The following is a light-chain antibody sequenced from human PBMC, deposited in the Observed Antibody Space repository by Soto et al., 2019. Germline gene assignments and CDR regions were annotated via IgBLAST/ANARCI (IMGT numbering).Light chain of an antibody. V-gene: IGLV2-14*01. CDR2: EVT. J-gene: IGLJ1*01. CDR3: GSYTGSITYV. Sequence: QSVLTQPACVSGSLGQSITISCTGTTSDVGGYNYVSWYQQHPGKAPILMIYEVTNRPSGVSNRFSGSKSGNTASLTISELQVEDEAEYFCGSYTGSITYVFGTGTKVTDL. CDR1: TSDVGGYNY.